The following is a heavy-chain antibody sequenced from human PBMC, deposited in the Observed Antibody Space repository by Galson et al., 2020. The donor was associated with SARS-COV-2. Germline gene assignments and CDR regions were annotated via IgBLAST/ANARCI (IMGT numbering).Heavy chain of an antibody. J-gene: IGHJ6*03. Sequence: SETLSLTCAVYGGSFKNYYWTWIRQSPGKGLQWIGEINHRGSTNYDPSLQGRVAMSVDTSKNQFSLRLSSVTAADTAVYYCVRGAEERRIIGVGPYYYTYMDVGGGGTAVTVSS. CDR2: INHRGST. CDR1: GGSFKNYY. D-gene: IGHD3-22*01. V-gene: IGHV4-34*01. CDR3: VRGAEERRIIGVGPYYYTYMDV.